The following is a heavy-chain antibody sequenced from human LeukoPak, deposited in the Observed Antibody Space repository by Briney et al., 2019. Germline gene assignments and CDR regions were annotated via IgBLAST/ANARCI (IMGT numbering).Heavy chain of an antibody. CDR3: ARGGSYPYYFDY. CDR1: GFTFSSYA. Sequence: GRSLRLSCAASGFTFSSYAMHWVRQAPGKGLEWVAVISYDGSNKYYADSVKGRFTISRDNSKNTLYLQMNSLRAEDTAVYYCARGGSYPYYFDYWGRGTLVTVSS. CDR2: ISYDGSNK. V-gene: IGHV3-30*04. D-gene: IGHD1-26*01. J-gene: IGHJ4*02.